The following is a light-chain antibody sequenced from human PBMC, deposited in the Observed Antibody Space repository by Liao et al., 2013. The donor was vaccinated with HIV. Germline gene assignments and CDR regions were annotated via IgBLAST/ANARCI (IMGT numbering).Light chain of an antibody. J-gene: IGLJ2*01. V-gene: IGLV3-1*01. CDR3: QAWDSSTVI. CDR1: SLGDKH. Sequence: SYELTQPPSVSVSPGQTGTITCSGDSLGDKHASWYKQRPGQSPVLVIYEGNKRPSGIPARFTGSKSGNTATLTISGTQASDEADYYCQAWDSSTVIFGGGTKLTVL. CDR2: EGN.